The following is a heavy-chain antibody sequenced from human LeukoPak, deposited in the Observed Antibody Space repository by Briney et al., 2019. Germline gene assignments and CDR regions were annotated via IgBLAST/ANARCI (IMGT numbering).Heavy chain of an antibody. CDR3: AREMVRDAFDI. CDR2: VSSSGTT. CDR1: GGSISRDGHY. V-gene: IGHV4-31*03. J-gene: IGHJ3*02. Sequence: SQTLSLTCTVSGGSISRDGHYWSWIRQYPGKGLESIGSVSSSGTTTYNPSLKSRVTISLDTSQNQFSLNLRSPTAADTAVYYCAREMVRDAFDIWAKGQWSPSLQ. D-gene: IGHD2-8*01.